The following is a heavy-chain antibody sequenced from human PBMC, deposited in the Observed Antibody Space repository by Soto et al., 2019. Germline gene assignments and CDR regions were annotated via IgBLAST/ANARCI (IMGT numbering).Heavy chain of an antibody. CDR2: IYYSGST. Sequence: SETLSLTCTVSGGSISSYYWSWIWQPPGKGLEWIGYIYYSGSTNYNPSLKSRVTISVDTSKNQFSLKLSSVTAADTAVYYCATSRDGYKKAAFDIWGQGTMVTVSS. D-gene: IGHD5-12*01. V-gene: IGHV4-59*01. CDR1: GGSISSYY. CDR3: ATSRDGYKKAAFDI. J-gene: IGHJ3*02.